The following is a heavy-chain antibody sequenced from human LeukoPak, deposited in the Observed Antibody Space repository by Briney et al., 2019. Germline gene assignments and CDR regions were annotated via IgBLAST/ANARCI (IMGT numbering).Heavy chain of an antibody. V-gene: IGHV4-34*01. CDR3: PRGRVAKIVVVHSFQYGMDV. Sequence: SETLSLTCDVFGGSFTDYFWTWIRQSPGKGLEWIGEINDYTGNTNYNPSLNSRVSISLEKSKNQFSLELRSVTAADTAVYYCPRGRVAKIVVVHSFQYGMDVWGQGTTVTVSS. CDR1: GGSFTDYF. J-gene: IGHJ6*02. D-gene: IGHD3-22*01. CDR2: INDYTGNT.